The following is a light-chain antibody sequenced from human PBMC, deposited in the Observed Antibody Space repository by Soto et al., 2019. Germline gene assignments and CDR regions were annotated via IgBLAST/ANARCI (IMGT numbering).Light chain of an antibody. Sequence: QSALTQPASVSGSPGQSITISCTGTSSDVGTYNLVSWYQQHPGKAPQLMIYEGSKRPSGVSNRFSGSKSGNTASLTISGLQAEDEADYHCCSYAGSSTVLFGGGTQLTVL. V-gene: IGLV2-23*01. CDR3: CSYAGSSTVL. CDR1: SSDVGTYNL. CDR2: EGS. J-gene: IGLJ2*01.